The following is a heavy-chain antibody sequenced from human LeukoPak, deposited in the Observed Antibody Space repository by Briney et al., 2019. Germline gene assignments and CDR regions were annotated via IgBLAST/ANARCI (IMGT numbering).Heavy chain of an antibody. J-gene: IGHJ4*02. V-gene: IGHV3-15*01. CDR2: IKSKTGGAAT. CDR1: GLAFNNAW. Sequence: PGGSLRLSCAASGLAFNNAWMSWVRQAPGKGLEWIGRIKSKTGGAATEYAAPVTGRFTISRDESRNTLYLQMNSLKSEDTAVYYCSTNGVRDSSGYYYIFDYWGQGTLVTVSS. D-gene: IGHD3-22*01. CDR3: STNGVRDSSGYYYIFDY.